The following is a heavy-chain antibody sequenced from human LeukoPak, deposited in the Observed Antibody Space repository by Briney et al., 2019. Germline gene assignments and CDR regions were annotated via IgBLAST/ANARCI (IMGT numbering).Heavy chain of an antibody. V-gene: IGHV3-23*01. D-gene: IGHD2-15*01. CDR3: ANGWSPDY. CDR2: ISGSGGST. CDR1: GFTFSYYC. Sequence: PGGSLRLSCAASGFTFSYYCMSWVRQAPGKGLEWVSGISGSGGSTYYADSVKGRFTIFRDNSKNTLYLQMNSLRAEDTAVYHCANGWSPDYWGRGTLVTVSS. J-gene: IGHJ4*02.